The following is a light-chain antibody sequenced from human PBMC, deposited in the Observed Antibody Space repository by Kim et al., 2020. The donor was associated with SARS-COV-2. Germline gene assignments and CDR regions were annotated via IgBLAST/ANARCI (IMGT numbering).Light chain of an antibody. CDR3: QQYGGSPAT. CDR1: RSVSSSY. J-gene: IGKJ1*01. V-gene: IGKV3-20*01. Sequence: SPGKRATLSCRASRSVSSSYLAWYQQNPGQAPRLLIYGASSRATGIPDRFSGSGSGTDFTLTISRLEPEDFAVYYCQQYGGSPATFGQGTKVEIK. CDR2: GAS.